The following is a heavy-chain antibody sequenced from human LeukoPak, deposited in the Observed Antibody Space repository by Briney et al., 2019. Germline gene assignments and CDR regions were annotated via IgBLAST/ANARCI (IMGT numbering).Heavy chain of an antibody. CDR1: GYTFTSYG. V-gene: IGHV1-18*01. Sequence: ASVKVSCKASGYTFTSYGISWVRQAPGQGLEWMGWISAYNGNTNYAQKLQGRVTMTTDTSTSTAYMELRSLRSDDTAVHYCARGNVLYIAARPDFDYWGQGTLVTVSS. J-gene: IGHJ4*02. CDR2: ISAYNGNT. CDR3: ARGNVLYIAARPDFDY. D-gene: IGHD6-6*01.